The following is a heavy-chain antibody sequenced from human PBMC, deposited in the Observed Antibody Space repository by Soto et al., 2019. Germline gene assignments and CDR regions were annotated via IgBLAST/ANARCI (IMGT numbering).Heavy chain of an antibody. CDR1: GYSFTQYV. CDR3: ARDIGVAGEHTIDY. J-gene: IGHJ4*02. V-gene: IGHV1-3*01. CDR2: IGGGDGKT. Sequence: GASVKVSCKSSGYSFTQYVIHWVRQAPGQRLEWMGWIGGGDGKTYYSQNFQGRVTITKDTSASTAYMELSSLRAEDTAVYYCARDIGVAGEHTIDYWGQGTLVTVSS. D-gene: IGHD6-19*01.